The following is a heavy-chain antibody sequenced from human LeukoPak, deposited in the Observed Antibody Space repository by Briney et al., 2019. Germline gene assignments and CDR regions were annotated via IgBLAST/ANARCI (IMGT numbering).Heavy chain of an antibody. CDR2: IYYSGST. Sequence: SETLSLTCTVSGGSINSSYWNWIRQPTGKGLEWIGYIYYSGSTTYNPSLKSRVTISVDTSKNQFSLKMRSVTAADTAVYYCARKYYDILTGYTAMDVWGQGTTVTVSS. J-gene: IGHJ6*02. CDR1: GGSINSSY. CDR3: ARKYYDILTGYTAMDV. V-gene: IGHV4-59*01. D-gene: IGHD3-9*01.